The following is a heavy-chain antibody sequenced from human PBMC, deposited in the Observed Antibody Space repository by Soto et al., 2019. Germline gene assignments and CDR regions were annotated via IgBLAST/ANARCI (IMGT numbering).Heavy chain of an antibody. J-gene: IGHJ4*02. CDR3: ARRNYGEEGYFFDF. D-gene: IGHD4-17*01. CDR1: GGSITGYY. Sequence: QVQLRESGPGLVRPSETLSLTCTVSGGSITGYYWSWIRQPAGKGLEWIGYIYDSGTTTYNAALKSRVTISADTSKYQFSLNLRSVTAADTAVYYCARRNYGEEGYFFDFWGQGLLVTVSS. V-gene: IGHV4-59*08. CDR2: IYDSGTT.